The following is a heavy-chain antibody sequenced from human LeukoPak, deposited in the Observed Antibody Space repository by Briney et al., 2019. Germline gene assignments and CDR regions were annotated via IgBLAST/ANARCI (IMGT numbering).Heavy chain of an antibody. CDR1: GFTFSSYG. CDR2: ISYDGSNK. CDR3: AKDRQELLDAFDI. J-gene: IGHJ3*02. V-gene: IGHV3-30*18. D-gene: IGHD1-26*01. Sequence: PGGSLRLSCAASGFTFSSYGMHWVRQAPGKGLEWVAVISYDGSNKYYADSVKGRFTISRDNSKNTLYLQMNSLRAEDTAVYYRAKDRQELLDAFDIWGQGTMVTVSS.